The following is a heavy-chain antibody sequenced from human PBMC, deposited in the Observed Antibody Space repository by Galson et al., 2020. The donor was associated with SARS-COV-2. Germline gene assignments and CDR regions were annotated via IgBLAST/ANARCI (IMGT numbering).Heavy chain of an antibody. Sequence: SETLSLTCAVSGGSFSGFYWSWIRQPPGKGLEWIGEINHGGSTNYNPSLKSRVTMSVDTSKNQFSLQLSSVTAADTAVYYCARSFPFGDHFWGQGTLVTVSS. CDR2: INHGGST. CDR1: GGSFSGFY. V-gene: IGHV4-34*01. J-gene: IGHJ4*02. CDR3: ARSFPFGDHF. D-gene: IGHD2-21*02.